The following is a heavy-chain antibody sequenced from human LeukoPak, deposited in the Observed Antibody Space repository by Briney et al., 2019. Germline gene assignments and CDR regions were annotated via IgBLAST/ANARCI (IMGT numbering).Heavy chain of an antibody. CDR3: ARVLRYCSGGNCYSGGLRYMDV. D-gene: IGHD2-15*01. V-gene: IGHV1-18*01. Sequence: GASVKVSCKASGYTFSSYGIIWVRQAPGQGLEWMGWISAYNGDTNYAQKLQGRVTMTTDTSTSTAYMELRSLRSDDTAVYYCARVLRYCSGGNCYSGGLRYMDVWGKGTTVTISS. J-gene: IGHJ6*03. CDR2: ISAYNGDT. CDR1: GYTFSSYG.